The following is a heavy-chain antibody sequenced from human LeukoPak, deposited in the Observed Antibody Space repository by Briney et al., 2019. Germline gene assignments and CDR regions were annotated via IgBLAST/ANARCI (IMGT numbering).Heavy chain of an antibody. CDR2: ISSSIGYI. CDR1: GFTFSSYS. J-gene: IGHJ4*02. V-gene: IGHV3-21*04. CDR3: ARGGSSQVDY. Sequence: GGSLRLSCAASGFTFSSYSMNWVRQAPGKGLEWVSSISSSIGYIYYAASVKGRFTISSANAKNSLYLQMNSLRAEDTALFYCARGGSSQVDYWGQGNLVTVSS.